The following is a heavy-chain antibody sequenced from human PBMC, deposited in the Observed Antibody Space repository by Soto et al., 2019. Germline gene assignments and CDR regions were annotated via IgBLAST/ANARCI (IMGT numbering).Heavy chain of an antibody. Sequence: QLQLVQSGAEVKKPGSSVKVSCKASGGTCTNHAISWVRQAPGQGLEWMGGIIPFFGTTNYAQKLQVRVTLTADEATSTAYMELTSLRYEDTAVYDCARPSCSSSAGGYYFGMDVWGQGTTVTVSS. J-gene: IGHJ6*02. CDR2: IIPFFGTT. CDR1: GGTCTNHA. D-gene: IGHD6-6*01. V-gene: IGHV1-69*01. CDR3: ARPSCSSSAGGYYFGMDV.